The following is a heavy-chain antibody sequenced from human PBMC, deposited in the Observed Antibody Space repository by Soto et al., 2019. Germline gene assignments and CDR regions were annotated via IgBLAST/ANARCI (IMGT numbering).Heavy chain of an antibody. CDR1: GFTFSNYA. D-gene: IGHD2-2*01. J-gene: IGHJ4*02. V-gene: IGHV3-23*01. Sequence: LRLSCAASGFTFSNYAMSWVRQAPGKGLEWVSVISGSGGRTYYADSVKGRFTISRDNSKNTLYLQMNSLRAEDTAVYYCAKPNLYCSSTSCYDNWGQGTLVTVSS. CDR2: ISGSGGRT. CDR3: AKPNLYCSSTSCYDN.